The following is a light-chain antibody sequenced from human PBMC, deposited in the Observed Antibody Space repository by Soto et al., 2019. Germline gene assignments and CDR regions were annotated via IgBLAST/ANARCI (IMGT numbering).Light chain of an antibody. J-gene: IGLJ3*02. CDR3: CSYAGSYVWV. Sequence: QSAVTQPRSVSGSPGQSVSISCTGTTSDVGSYNYVSWYQQHPGKAPRLMIYDVRKRPSGVPDRFSGSKSGNTASLTISGLRAEDEADYYCCSYAGSYVWVFGGGTKLTVL. V-gene: IGLV2-11*01. CDR2: DVR. CDR1: TSDVGSYNY.